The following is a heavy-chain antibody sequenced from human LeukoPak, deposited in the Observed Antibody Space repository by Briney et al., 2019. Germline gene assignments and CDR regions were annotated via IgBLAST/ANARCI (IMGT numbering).Heavy chain of an antibody. V-gene: IGHV4-59*01. J-gene: IGHJ6*02. CDR1: GDSFSNYY. Sequence: PSETLSLTCSVSGDSFSNYYWTWIRQPPGKGLEWIGYVYYTGSTNYNPSLKSRVTTSVDTSKNQFSLKLSSVTAADTAVYYCARGARGNYYYYGMDVWGQGTTVTVSS. CDR2: VYYTGST. CDR3: ARGARGNYYYYGMDV. D-gene: IGHD3-16*01.